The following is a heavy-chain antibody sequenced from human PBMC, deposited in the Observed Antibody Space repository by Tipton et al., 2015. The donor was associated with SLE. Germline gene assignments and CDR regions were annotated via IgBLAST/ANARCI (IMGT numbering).Heavy chain of an antibody. CDR2: IYHSGDT. CDR1: GGSISSNNW. CDR3: ARDPRGVATAGSLDY. D-gene: IGHD6-13*01. V-gene: IGHV4-4*01. Sequence: SLRLSCAVSGGSISSNNWWTWVRQSPGKGLEWTGGIYHSGDTNYNPSLESRVTISLDKSKNQVSLKLISMTAADTAVYFCARDPRGVATAGSLDYWGQGTLVTVSS. J-gene: IGHJ4*02.